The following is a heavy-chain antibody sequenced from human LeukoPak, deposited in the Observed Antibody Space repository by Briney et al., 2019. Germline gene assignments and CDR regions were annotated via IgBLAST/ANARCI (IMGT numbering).Heavy chain of an antibody. CDR1: GFTFSNYV. CDR3: VKELYSDNGGYNDAFDL. V-gene: IGHV3-64D*09. J-gene: IGHJ3*01. D-gene: IGHD3-22*01. Sequence: GGSLRLSCSASGFTFSNYVIHWVRQAPGNGVEYVSAISSNGGSTYYADSVKGRFTISRDNSKNTLYLQMRSLRAEDTAVYYCVKELYSDNGGYNDAFDLWGQGTMVTVSP. CDR2: ISSNGGST.